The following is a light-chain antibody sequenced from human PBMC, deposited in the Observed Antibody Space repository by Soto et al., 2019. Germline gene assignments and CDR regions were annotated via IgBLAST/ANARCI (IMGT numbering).Light chain of an antibody. CDR2: KAS. CDR3: QEYSSYS. CDR1: QSISSW. V-gene: IGKV1-5*03. Sequence: DIQMTQSPSTLSASVGNRVTITCRASQSISSWLAWYQQKPGKAPKLLIYKASSFESGVPSRFSGSGSWTEFTLTITSLQPDDFETYYCQEYSSYSFGQGTKVEIK. J-gene: IGKJ1*01.